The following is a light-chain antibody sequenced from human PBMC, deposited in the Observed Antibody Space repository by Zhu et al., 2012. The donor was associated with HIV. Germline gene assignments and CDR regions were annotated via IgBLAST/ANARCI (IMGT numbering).Light chain of an antibody. Sequence: EIVLTQSPATLSLSPGERATLSCRASQSVSSYLAWYQQKPGQAPRLLIYDASNRATDFTLTISSLEPEDFALYYCQHRNNWPQELTFGGGTKVEIK. CDR3: QHRNNWPQELT. V-gene: IGKV3D-11*02. CDR1: QSVSSY. CDR2: DAS. J-gene: IGKJ4*01.